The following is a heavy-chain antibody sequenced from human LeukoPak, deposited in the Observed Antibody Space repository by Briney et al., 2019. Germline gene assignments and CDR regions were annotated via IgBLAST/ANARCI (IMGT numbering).Heavy chain of an antibody. CDR3: ARGSGMDFWSGYFGEYNFDY. Sequence: PSETLSLTCTVSGGSIRSSYYYWGWIRQPPGKGLEWIGSIYDSGSTYYNPSLKSRVTISVDTSKNQFSLKLNSVTAADTAVYYCARGSGMDFWSGYFGEYNFDYWGQGTLVTVSS. CDR2: IYDSGST. CDR1: GGSIRSSYYY. D-gene: IGHD3-3*01. V-gene: IGHV4-39*01. J-gene: IGHJ4*02.